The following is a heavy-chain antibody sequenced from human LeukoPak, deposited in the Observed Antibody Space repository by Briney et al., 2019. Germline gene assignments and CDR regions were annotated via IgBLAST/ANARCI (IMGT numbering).Heavy chain of an antibody. CDR2: IYHSGST. CDR3: ARLTAGRSGSYLGDDY. V-gene: IGHV4-38-2*01. CDR1: GYSISSGYY. J-gene: IGHJ4*02. D-gene: IGHD3-10*01. Sequence: PSETLSLTCAVSGYSISSGYYWAWIRQPPGKGLEWIGIIYHSGSTYYNPSLKSRVTISVDTSKNQLSLKLSSVTAADTAVYYCARLTAGRSGSYLGDDYWGQGTLVAVSS.